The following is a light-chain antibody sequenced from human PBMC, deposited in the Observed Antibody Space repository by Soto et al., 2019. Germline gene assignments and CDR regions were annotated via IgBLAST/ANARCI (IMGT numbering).Light chain of an antibody. Sequence: QSVLTQPASVSGSPGQSITISCTGTSSDVGGYNYVAWYQQHPGKAPKLMIYDVSKRPSGVPDRFSGSKSGNTASLTISGLQAEDEADYYCCSYAGSYTFSVFGTGTKVTVL. CDR1: SSDVGGYNY. J-gene: IGLJ1*01. CDR2: DVS. V-gene: IGLV2-11*01. CDR3: CSYAGSYTFSV.